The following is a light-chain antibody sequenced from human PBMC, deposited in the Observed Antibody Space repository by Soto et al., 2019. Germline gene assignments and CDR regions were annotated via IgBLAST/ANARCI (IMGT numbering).Light chain of an antibody. CDR1: SSDVGGYDY. CDR3: SSFTASNTEV. J-gene: IGLJ2*01. CDR2: DIS. Sequence: QSALTQPASVSGSPGQSITISCTGTSSDVGGYDYVSWYQQHPGKAPKLMIYDISNRPSGVSDRFSGSKSANTASLTISGPQAEDEADYYCSSFTASNTEVFGGGTKVTVL. V-gene: IGLV2-14*01.